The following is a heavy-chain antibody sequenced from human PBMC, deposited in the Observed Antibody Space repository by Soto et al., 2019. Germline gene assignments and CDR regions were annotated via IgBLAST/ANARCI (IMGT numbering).Heavy chain of an antibody. Sequence: QVQLVQSGAEVKKPGSSVKVSCKASRGTFSNYAISWVRQAPAQGLEWMGGIIPILGTTNHAQKFQGRVTITADESTSTVYMELSSLRSEDPAVYYCERLGIPASGTGFDYWGQGTLVTVSS. CDR2: IIPILGTT. J-gene: IGHJ4*02. CDR3: ERLGIPASGTGFDY. V-gene: IGHV1-69*01. CDR1: RGTFSNYA. D-gene: IGHD6-13*01.